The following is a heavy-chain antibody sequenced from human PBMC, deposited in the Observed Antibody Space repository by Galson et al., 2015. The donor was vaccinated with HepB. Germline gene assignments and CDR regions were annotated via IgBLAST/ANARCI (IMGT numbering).Heavy chain of an antibody. CDR1: GFTFSSSA. Sequence: SLRLSCAASGFTFSSSATSWVRQAPGKGLEWVSGISGSGGNTYYVDSVKGRFTISRDNSENTLYLQMNSLRAEDTAVYYCAKSARSGTYSCADYWGQGSLVTVSS. J-gene: IGHJ4*02. D-gene: IGHD1-26*01. V-gene: IGHV3-23*01. CDR2: ISGSGGNT. CDR3: AKSARSGTYSCADY.